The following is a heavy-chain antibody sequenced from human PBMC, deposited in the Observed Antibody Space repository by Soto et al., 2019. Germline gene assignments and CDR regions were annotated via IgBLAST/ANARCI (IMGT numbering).Heavy chain of an antibody. J-gene: IGHJ4*01. CDR3: GRYCTNTKCQGGYYLDY. CDR2: IIPELGTP. D-gene: IGHD2-8*01. V-gene: IGHV1-69*13. CDR1: GGSFNDHA. Sequence: EASVKASCKASGGSFNDHALSWVRQAPGQGLKWLGGIIPELGTPHYAQTLQGRVTITADESRSTVYMELGSLRLDDTAVYYCGRYCTNTKCQGGYYLDYWGQGTLVTVSS.